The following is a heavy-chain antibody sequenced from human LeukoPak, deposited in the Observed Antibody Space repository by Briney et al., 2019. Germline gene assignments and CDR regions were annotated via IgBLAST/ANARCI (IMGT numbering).Heavy chain of an antibody. D-gene: IGHD3/OR15-3a*01. V-gene: IGHV4-59*01. Sequence: SETLSLTCTVSGGSISSDYWSWIRQPPGKELEWIGYIYDSGSTNYNPSLKSRVTISRDTSNNQFSLKLTSVTAADTAIYYCARQRTRFDSWGQGTLVTVSS. J-gene: IGHJ4*02. CDR1: GGSISSDY. CDR3: ARQRTRFDS. CDR2: IYDSGST.